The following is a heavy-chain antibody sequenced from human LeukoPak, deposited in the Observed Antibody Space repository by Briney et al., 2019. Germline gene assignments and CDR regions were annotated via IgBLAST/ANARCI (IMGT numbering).Heavy chain of an antibody. CDR3: ARNYAAAGTGGYYYGMDV. CDR2: INSDGSST. D-gene: IGHD6-13*01. CDR1: GFTFSSYW. J-gene: IGHJ6*02. V-gene: IGHV3-74*01. Sequence: GGSLRLSCAASGFTFSSYWMHWVRQAPGKGLVWVSRINSDGSSTSYADSVKGRFTISRDNAKNSLYLQMNSLRAEDTALYYCARNYAAAGTGGYYYGMDVWGQGTTVTVSS.